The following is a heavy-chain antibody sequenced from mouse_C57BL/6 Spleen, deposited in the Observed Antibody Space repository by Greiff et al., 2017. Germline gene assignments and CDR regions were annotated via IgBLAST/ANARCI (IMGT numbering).Heavy chain of an antibody. D-gene: IGHD1-1*01. V-gene: IGHV1-82*01. J-gene: IGHJ1*03. Sequence: QVQLKESGPELVKPGASVKISCKASGYAFSSSWMNWVKQRPGKGLEWIGRIYPGDGDTNYNGKFKGKATLTADKSSSTAYMQLSSLTSEDSAVYFCASSSYGYFDVWGTGTTVTVSS. CDR3: ASSSYGYFDV. CDR1: GYAFSSSW. CDR2: IYPGDGDT.